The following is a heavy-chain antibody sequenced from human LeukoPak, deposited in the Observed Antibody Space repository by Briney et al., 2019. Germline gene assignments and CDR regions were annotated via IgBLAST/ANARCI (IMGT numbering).Heavy chain of an antibody. CDR3: ARDLGVNDY. CDR2: IYTSGST. J-gene: IGHJ4*02. V-gene: IGHV4-61*02. D-gene: IGHD1-26*01. CDR1: GGSISSGSYY. Sequence: SQTLSLTCTVSGGSISSGSYYWSWIRQPAGKGLEWIGRIYTSGSTNYNPSLKSRVTISVDTSKNQFSLKLSSVTAADTAVYYRARDLGVNDYWGQGTLVTVSS.